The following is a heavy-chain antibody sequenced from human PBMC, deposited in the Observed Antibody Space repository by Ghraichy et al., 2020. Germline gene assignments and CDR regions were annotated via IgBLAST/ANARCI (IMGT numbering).Heavy chain of an antibody. CDR3: ARGNILGSTDWFYNAYDI. CDR1: GYTFTSYD. V-gene: IGHV1-8*01. J-gene: IGHJ3*02. D-gene: IGHD3-3*01. CDR2: VNPKTGYT. Sequence: ASVKVSCTASGYTFTSYDINWVRQAPGQGLEWMGWVNPKTGYTGHEQKFQGRVIMTRNTPMNTAYLELSSLRSEDTAVYYCARGNILGSTDWFYNAYDIWGQGTVITVSS.